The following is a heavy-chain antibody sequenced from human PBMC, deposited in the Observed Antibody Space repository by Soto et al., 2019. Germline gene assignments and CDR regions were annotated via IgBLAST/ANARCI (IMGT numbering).Heavy chain of an antibody. J-gene: IGHJ3*02. CDR2: IKQDGSEK. Sequence: PGGSQRLSSAASGCTCISYGRSCVRQAPGKGLEWVANIKQDGSEKYYVDSVKGRFTISRDNAKNSLYLQMNSLRAEDTAVYYCAREVDIVATTPPEVEAFDIWGKGTMVPVSS. D-gene: IGHD5-12*01. CDR1: GCTCISYG. CDR3: AREVDIVATTPPEVEAFDI. V-gene: IGHV3-7*01.